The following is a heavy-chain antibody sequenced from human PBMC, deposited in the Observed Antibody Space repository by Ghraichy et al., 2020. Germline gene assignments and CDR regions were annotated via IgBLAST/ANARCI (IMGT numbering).Heavy chain of an antibody. Sequence: GGSLRLSCAASGFTFSSYAMSWVRQAPGKGLEWISAISGSGGTTYHADSVKGRFTISRSNSQNTLYLQMNSLRAEDTAVYYCAKETSTYDFWSGYVYWGQGALVTVSS. CDR2: ISGSGGTT. CDR3: AKETSTYDFWSGYVY. D-gene: IGHD3-3*01. V-gene: IGHV3-23*01. CDR1: GFTFSSYA. J-gene: IGHJ4*02.